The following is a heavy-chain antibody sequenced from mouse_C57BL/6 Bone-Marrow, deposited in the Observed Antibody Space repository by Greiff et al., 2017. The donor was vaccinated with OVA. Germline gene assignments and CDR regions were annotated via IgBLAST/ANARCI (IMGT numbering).Heavy chain of an antibody. CDR2: IYPGSGNT. CDR1: GYSFTSYY. Sequence: QVQLQQSGPELVKPGASVTISCKASGYSFTSYYIHWVKQRPGQGLEWIGWIYPGSGNTKYNEKFKGKATLTADTSSSTAYMQLSSLTSEDSAVYYCATGSSYEAWFAYWGQGTLVTVSA. D-gene: IGHD1-1*01. J-gene: IGHJ3*01. V-gene: IGHV1-66*01. CDR3: ATGSSYEAWFAY.